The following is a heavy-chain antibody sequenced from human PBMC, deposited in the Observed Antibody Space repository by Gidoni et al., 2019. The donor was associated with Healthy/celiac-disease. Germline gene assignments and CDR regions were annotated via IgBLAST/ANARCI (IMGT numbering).Heavy chain of an antibody. CDR2: IKHSGST. J-gene: IGHJ6*02. Sequence: QVQLQQWGAGLLKPSETLSLTCAVYGGSFSGYYWSWIRQPPGKGLEWIGEIKHSGSTNYNPSLKSRVTISVDTSKNQFSLKLSSVTAADTAVYYCARGGISCSGGSCYWYYYYYYGMDVWGQGTTVTVSS. CDR3: ARGGISCSGGSCYWYYYYYYGMDV. CDR1: GGSFSGYY. D-gene: IGHD2-15*01. V-gene: IGHV4-34*01.